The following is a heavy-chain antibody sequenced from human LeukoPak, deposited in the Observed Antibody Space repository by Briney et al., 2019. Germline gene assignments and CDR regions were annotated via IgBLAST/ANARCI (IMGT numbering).Heavy chain of an antibody. CDR2: IWYDGSNK. CDR3: AREKTYAVSSSWSDYYYYYGMDV. D-gene: IGHD6-13*01. Sequence: TGGSLRLSCAGSGFTFSSYGMHWVRQAPGKGLEWVAVIWYDGSNKYYADSVKGRFTISRDNSKNTLYLQMNSLRAEDTAVYYSAREKTYAVSSSWSDYYYYYGMDVWGQGTTVTVSS. CDR1: GFTFSSYG. J-gene: IGHJ6*02. V-gene: IGHV3-33*08.